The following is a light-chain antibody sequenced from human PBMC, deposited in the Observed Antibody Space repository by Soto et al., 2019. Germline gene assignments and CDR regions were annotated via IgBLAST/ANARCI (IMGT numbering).Light chain of an antibody. J-gene: IGLJ1*01. CDR2: EVT. CDR3: SSYTSSSTYV. V-gene: IGLV2-14*01. CDR1: GSDVGGYDY. Sequence: LTQPASVSGSPGQSITISCTGTGSDVGGYDYVSWYQHHPGKAPKVMIYEVTNRPSGVSNRFSGSKSGNTASLTISGLLAEDEADYYCSSYTSSSTYVFGTGTKVT.